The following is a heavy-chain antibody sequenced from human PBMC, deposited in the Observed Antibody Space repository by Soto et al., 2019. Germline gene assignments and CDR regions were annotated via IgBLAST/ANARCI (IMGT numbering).Heavy chain of an antibody. D-gene: IGHD4-17*01. CDR1: GYTFTSYG. Sequence: ASVKVSCKASGYTFTSYGISWVRQAPGQGLEWMGWISAYNGNTNYAQKLQGRVTMTTDTSTSTAYMELRGLRSDDTAVYYCARDDGDYEIGGMDVWGQGTTVTVSS. V-gene: IGHV1-18*01. CDR3: ARDDGDYEIGGMDV. J-gene: IGHJ6*02. CDR2: ISAYNGNT.